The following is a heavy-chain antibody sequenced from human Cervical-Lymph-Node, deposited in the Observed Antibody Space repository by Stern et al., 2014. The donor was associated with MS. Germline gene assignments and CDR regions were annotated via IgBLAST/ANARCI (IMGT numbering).Heavy chain of an antibody. J-gene: IGHJ3*02. CDR2: INSDESST. CDR3: ARGVMVAATYAYDI. V-gene: IGHV3-74*01. Sequence: EVQLVESGGGLVQPGGSLRLSCAASGFTFSTYWMHWVRQAPGKGLVWVSRINSDESSTTYADSVKGRFSISRDNDKNTLYLQMSSLRAEDTAVYYCARGVMVAATYAYDIWGQGTMVTISS. D-gene: IGHD2-15*01. CDR1: GFTFSTYW.